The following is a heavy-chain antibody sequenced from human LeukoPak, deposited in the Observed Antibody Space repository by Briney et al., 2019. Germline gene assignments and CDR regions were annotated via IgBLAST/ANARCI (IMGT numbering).Heavy chain of an antibody. Sequence: PGGSLRLSCAASGFTFDDYAMHWVRHAPGKGLEWVSGISWNSGSIGYADSVKGRFTISRDNAKNSLYLQMNSLRAEDTALYYCAKDMVRGVKLYGMGVWGQGTTVTVSS. CDR2: ISWNSGSI. CDR3: AKDMVRGVKLYGMGV. J-gene: IGHJ6*02. V-gene: IGHV3-9*01. CDR1: GFTFDDYA. D-gene: IGHD3-10*01.